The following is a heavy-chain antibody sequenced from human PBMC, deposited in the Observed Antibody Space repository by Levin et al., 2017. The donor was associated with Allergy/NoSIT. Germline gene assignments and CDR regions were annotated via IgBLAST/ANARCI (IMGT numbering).Heavy chain of an antibody. CDR1: GYTFTTYG. V-gene: IGHV1-18*01. CDR2: ISGYNGNT. J-gene: IGHJ5*02. Sequence: GESLKISCKASGYTFTTYGITWVRQAPGEGLEWMGWISGYNGNTNYAQNLQGRVTLTTDTSTSTAYMELRSLRSDDTAVYYCARDPGGTTDWLDPWGQGTLVTVSS. CDR3: ARDPGGTTDWLDP. D-gene: IGHD4-17*01.